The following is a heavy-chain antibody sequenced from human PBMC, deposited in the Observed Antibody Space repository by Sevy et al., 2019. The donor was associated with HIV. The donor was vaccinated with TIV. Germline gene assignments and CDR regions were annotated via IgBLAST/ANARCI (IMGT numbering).Heavy chain of an antibody. J-gene: IGHJ5*02. CDR3: ARTGDSSGRDNCFDP. CDR2: IDPSDSYT. CDR1: GYTFTSYW. Sequence: GESLKIPCKGSGYTFTSYWISWVRQMPGKGLEWMGRIDPSDSYTHYNPSFQGHVTISVDKSINTAYLQWSSLKASDTAMYYCARTGDSSGRDNCFDPWGQGTLVTVSS. V-gene: IGHV5-10-1*01. D-gene: IGHD3-22*01.